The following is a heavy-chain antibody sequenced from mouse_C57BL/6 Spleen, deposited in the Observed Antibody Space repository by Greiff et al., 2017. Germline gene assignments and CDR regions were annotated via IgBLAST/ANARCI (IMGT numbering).Heavy chain of an antibody. D-gene: IGHD4-1*01. CDR2: IDPSDSYT. Sequence: QVQLQQPGAELVMPGASVKLSCKASGYTFTSYWMHWVKQRPGQGLEWIGEIDPSDSYTNYNQKFKGKSTLTVDKSSSTAYMQLSSRTCEAAAVYYCARSRLGPWSAYWGQGTLVTVSA. CDR1: GYTFTSYW. V-gene: IGHV1-69*01. J-gene: IGHJ3*01. CDR3: ARSRLGPWSAY.